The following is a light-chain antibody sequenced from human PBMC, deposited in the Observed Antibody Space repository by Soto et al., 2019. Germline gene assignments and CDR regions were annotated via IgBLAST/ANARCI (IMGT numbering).Light chain of an antibody. V-gene: IGKV3-15*01. CDR2: DAS. J-gene: IGKJ2*01. CDR1: QSINSN. CDR3: QQYNNWPPDYT. Sequence: ETVMTQSPATLSVSPGERVTLSCRASQSINSNLAWYQQRPGQAPRVLIHDASTRATATPARFSGSGSGTEFTLTISSLQSEDFAVYYCQQYNNWPPDYTFGQGTKLEIK.